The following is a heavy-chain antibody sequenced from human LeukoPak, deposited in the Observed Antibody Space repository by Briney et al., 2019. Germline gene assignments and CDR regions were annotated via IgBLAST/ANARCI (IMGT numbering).Heavy chain of an antibody. V-gene: IGHV4-59*01. Sequence: SETLSLTCTVSGGSINNYYWGWIRQPPGKGLEWIGFIYSSGTTSYNPSLKSRVTISVDTSKNQFSLKLASVTAADAAVYYCARDRWTFGTSSIWYFDLWGRGTLITVSS. CDR1: GGSINNYY. J-gene: IGHJ2*01. D-gene: IGHD3-16*01. CDR3: ARDRWTFGTSSIWYFDL. CDR2: IYSSGTT.